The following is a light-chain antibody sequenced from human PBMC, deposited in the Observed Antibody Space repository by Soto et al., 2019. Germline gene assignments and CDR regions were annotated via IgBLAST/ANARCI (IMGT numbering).Light chain of an antibody. CDR3: QKYNSAPLT. V-gene: IGKV1-27*01. Sequence: DIQMTHSPSSLSASVGDRVTITCRASQGISIYLAWYQQKPGKVPKLLIHTASTLQSGVPSRFSGSGSGTDFTLTISSLQPEDVATYYCQKYNSAPLTFGGGTKVEIK. CDR1: QGISIY. CDR2: TAS. J-gene: IGKJ4*01.